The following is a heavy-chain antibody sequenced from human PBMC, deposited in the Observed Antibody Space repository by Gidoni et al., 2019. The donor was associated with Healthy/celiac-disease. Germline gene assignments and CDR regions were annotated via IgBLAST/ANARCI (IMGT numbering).Heavy chain of an antibody. CDR3: ARPNSGSYPDAFDI. D-gene: IGHD1-26*01. CDR2: IYYSGST. V-gene: IGHV4-59*01. Sequence: QVQLQESGPGLVKPSGTLSLTGTVPGGSTSSYYWSWIRQPPGKGLEWIVYIYYSGSTNYNPSLKSRVTISVDTSKNQFSLKLSAVTAADTAVYYCARPNSGSYPDAFDIWGQGTMVTVSS. J-gene: IGHJ3*02. CDR1: GGSTSSYY.